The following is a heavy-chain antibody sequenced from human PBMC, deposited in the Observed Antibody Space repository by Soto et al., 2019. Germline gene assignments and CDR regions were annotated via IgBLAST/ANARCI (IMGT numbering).Heavy chain of an antibody. CDR3: ARDKRFYSYPDY. CDR1: GFTFSSYA. V-gene: IGHV3-30-3*01. Sequence: GGSLRLSCAASGFTFSSYAMHWVRQAPGKGLEWVAVISYDGSNKYYADSVKGRFTISRDNSKNTLYLQMNSLRAEDTAVYYCARDKRFYSYPDYWGQGTLVTVSS. CDR2: ISYDGSNK. J-gene: IGHJ4*02. D-gene: IGHD5-18*01.